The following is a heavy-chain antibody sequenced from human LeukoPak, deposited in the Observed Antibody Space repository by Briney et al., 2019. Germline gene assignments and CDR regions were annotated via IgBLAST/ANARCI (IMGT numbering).Heavy chain of an antibody. CDR2: IIPIFGTA. V-gene: IGHV1-69*05. J-gene: IGHJ4*02. CDR3: ARDRGYSSSWYLLDY. D-gene: IGHD6-13*01. Sequence: SVKVSCKASGGTFSSYGISWVRQAPGQGLEWMGGIIPIFGTANYAQKFQGRVTITRDTSASTAYMELSSLRSEDTAVYYCARDRGYSSSWYLLDYWGQGTLVTVSS. CDR1: GGTFSSYG.